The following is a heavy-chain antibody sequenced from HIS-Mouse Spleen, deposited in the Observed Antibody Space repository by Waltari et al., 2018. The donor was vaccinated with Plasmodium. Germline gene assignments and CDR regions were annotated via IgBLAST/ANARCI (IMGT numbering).Heavy chain of an antibody. D-gene: IGHD6-13*01. CDR3: ASSWYWYFDL. CDR1: GFAFSSYW. CDR2: IKQDGSEK. J-gene: IGHJ2*01. Sequence: EVQLVESGGGLVQPGGSLRLSWGASGFAFSSYWMCWVRQAPGKGLEWVANIKQDGSEKYYVDSVKGRFTISRDNAKNSLYLQMNSLRAEDTAVYYCASSWYWYFDLWGRGTLVTVSS. V-gene: IGHV3-7*01.